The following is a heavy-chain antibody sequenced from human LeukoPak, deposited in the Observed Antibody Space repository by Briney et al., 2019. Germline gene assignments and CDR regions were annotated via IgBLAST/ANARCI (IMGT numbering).Heavy chain of an antibody. V-gene: IGHV1-2*02. Sequence: ASVNVSCKASGYFFPDYYIHWVRQAPGQGLEWIGWINPKSVDTNYAQKFRGRVTITTDTSSSTAYMGLHSLASDDTAVYFCARQFFREDRTYYYLLEFWGQGTLVTVSS. CDR3: ARQFFREDRTYYYLLEF. CDR2: INPKSVDT. CDR1: GYFFPDYY. D-gene: IGHD3-22*01. J-gene: IGHJ4*02.